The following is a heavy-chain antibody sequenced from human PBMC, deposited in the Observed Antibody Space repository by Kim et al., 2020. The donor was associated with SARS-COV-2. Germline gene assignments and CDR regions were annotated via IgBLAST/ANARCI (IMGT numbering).Heavy chain of an antibody. J-gene: IGHJ6*01. CDR3: VRDAPSTESYYYYGMDV. D-gene: IGHD4-4*01. Sequence: GGSLRLSCAASAFTFSSYWMSWVRQAPGKGLEWVANINQDGSEKYYEDSVKGRFTISKDNAKNSLYLQMNSLRAEDTPVYYRVRDAPSTESYYYYGMDV. V-gene: IGHV3-7*03. CDR2: INQDGSEK. CDR1: AFTFSSYW.